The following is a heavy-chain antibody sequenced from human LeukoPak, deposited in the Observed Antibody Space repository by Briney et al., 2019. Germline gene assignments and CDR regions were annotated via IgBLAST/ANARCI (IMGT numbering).Heavy chain of an antibody. J-gene: IGHJ6*02. CDR1: GFTFRDYT. D-gene: IGHD3-10*01. Sequence: GGSLRLSCAASGFTFRDYTMNWVRQAPGKGLEWVSAISKSGTYIKYADSVKGRFTVSRDNAKNSLFLQMNSLRVEDTAVYYCARGQSGTPHYYYGMDVWGQGTTVTVSS. CDR3: ARGQSGTPHYYYGMDV. CDR2: ISKSGTYI. V-gene: IGHV3-21*01.